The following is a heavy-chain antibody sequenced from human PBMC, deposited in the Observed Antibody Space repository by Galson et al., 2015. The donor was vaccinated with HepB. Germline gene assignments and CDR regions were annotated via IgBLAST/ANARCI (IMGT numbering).Heavy chain of an antibody. Sequence: QSGAEVKKPGESLRISCKGSGYSFTSYWISWVRQMPGKGLEWMGRIDPSDSYTNYSPSFQGHVTISADKSISTAYLQWSSLKASDTAMYYCARHPNYYDSSGYCLDYWGQGTLVTVSS. CDR3: ARHPNYYDSSGYCLDY. CDR2: IDPSDSYT. V-gene: IGHV5-10-1*01. J-gene: IGHJ4*02. CDR1: GYSFTSYW. D-gene: IGHD3-22*01.